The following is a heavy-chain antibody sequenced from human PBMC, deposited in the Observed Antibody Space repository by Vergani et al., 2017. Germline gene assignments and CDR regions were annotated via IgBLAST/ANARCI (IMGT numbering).Heavy chain of an antibody. CDR3: ATSTGSGSYFSSAFDI. CDR2: IYSGGST. D-gene: IGHD1-26*01. Sequence: VQLQESGPGLVKPSETLSLTCAVSGYSISSGYYWGWIRQPPGKGLEWVSVIYSGGSTYYADSVKGRFTISRDNSKNTLYLQMNSLRAEDTAVYYCATSTGSGSYFSSAFDIWGQGTMVTVSS. CDR1: GYSISSGYY. J-gene: IGHJ3*02. V-gene: IGHV3-53*01.